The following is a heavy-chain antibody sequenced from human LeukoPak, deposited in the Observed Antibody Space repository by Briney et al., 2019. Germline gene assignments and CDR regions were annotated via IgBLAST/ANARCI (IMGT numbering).Heavy chain of an antibody. J-gene: IGHJ3*02. D-gene: IGHD3-3*01. CDR1: GFTFSSYG. Sequence: SGGSLRLSCAASGFTFSSYGMNWVRQAPEKGLEWVSSISSSSSYIYYADSVKGRFTISRDNAKNSLYLQMNSLRAEDTAVYYCARAVPVLRFLEWLLNAFDIWGQGTMVTVSS. CDR3: ARAVPVLRFLEWLLNAFDI. CDR2: ISSSSSYI. V-gene: IGHV3-21*01.